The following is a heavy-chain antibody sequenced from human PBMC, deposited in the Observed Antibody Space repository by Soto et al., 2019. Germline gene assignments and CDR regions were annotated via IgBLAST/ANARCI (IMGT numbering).Heavy chain of an antibody. Sequence: PGESLKISCKGSGYNFATNWIAWVRQMPGKGLEWMGVIYPGDSDTRYSPSFQGQVTISADKSISTAYLQWSSLKASDTAMYYCARQGTTVTTFYYWGQGTLVTVSS. V-gene: IGHV5-51*01. CDR2: IYPGDSDT. J-gene: IGHJ4*02. CDR1: GYNFATNW. D-gene: IGHD4-17*01. CDR3: ARQGTTVTTFYY.